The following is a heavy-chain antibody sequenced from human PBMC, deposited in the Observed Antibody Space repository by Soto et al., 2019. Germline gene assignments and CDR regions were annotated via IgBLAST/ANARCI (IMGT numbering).Heavy chain of an antibody. J-gene: IGHJ4*02. CDR3: ARASYDSSTYYLDY. D-gene: IGHD3-22*01. Sequence: SETLSLTCSVSGGSISSYYWSWIRQPPGEGLEWIGYIFYSGSTNYNPSLKSRVTISEDTSNNQFSLKLSSVTAADTAVYYCARASYDSSTYYLDYWGQGTRVTVSS. CDR2: IFYSGST. V-gene: IGHV4-59*08. CDR1: GGSISSYY.